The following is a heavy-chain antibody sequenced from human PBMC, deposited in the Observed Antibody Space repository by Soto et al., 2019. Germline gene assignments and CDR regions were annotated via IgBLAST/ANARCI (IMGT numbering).Heavy chain of an antibody. CDR2: ISGIGHST. V-gene: IGHV3-23*01. J-gene: IGHJ4*02. D-gene: IGHD5-12*01. CDR3: AKRIMATIGHFDS. Sequence: PGGSLRLSCAASGFTFSSYAMSWVRQAPGKGLEWVSSISGIGHSTYYADSVKGRFTISRDNSKNTLFLQMSSLRVEDTAVYYCAKRIMATIGHFDSWGQGTLVTVSS. CDR1: GFTFSSYA.